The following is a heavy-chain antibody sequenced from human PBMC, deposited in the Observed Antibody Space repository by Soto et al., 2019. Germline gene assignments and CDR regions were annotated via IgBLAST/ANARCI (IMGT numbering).Heavy chain of an antibody. CDR3: SRSGGGYDLGDY. V-gene: IGHV1-2*04. D-gene: IGHD5-12*01. J-gene: IGHJ4*02. CDR1: GYTFIGYY. Sequence: QVQLVQSGAEVKKPGASVKVSCKASGYTFIGYYIHWVRQAPGQGLEWMGWINHNSGGAKYSQKFQAWVTMTSDTSISTAYMELSRLKSDDTAVYYCSRSGGGYDLGDYWGQGTLVTVAS. CDR2: INHNSGGA.